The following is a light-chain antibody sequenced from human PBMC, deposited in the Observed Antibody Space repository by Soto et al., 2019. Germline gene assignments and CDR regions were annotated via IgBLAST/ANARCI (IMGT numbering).Light chain of an antibody. V-gene: IGKV3-20*01. CDR1: QSVAYA. Sequence: ENVLSQSPGTLSLTPGERATLSSRASQSVAYALAWYQQKPGQAPRLLISDASSRATGVPDRFSGSGSGTDFTLTISRLEPEDFAVYYCQQYGPSLITFGQGRRL. CDR3: QQYGPSLIT. J-gene: IGKJ5*01. CDR2: DAS.